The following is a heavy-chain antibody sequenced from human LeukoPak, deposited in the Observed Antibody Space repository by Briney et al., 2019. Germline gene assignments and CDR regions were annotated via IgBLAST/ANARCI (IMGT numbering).Heavy chain of an antibody. D-gene: IGHD1-26*01. J-gene: IGHJ4*02. V-gene: IGHV4-34*01. CDR2: INHSGST. CDR1: GGSFSGCY. Sequence: SETLSLTCAVYGGSFSGCYWSWIRQPPGKGLEWIGEINHSGSTNYNPSLKSRVTISVDTSKNQFSLKLSSVTAADTAVYYCARQVSRRVGFDYWGQGTLVTVSS. CDR3: ARQVSRRVGFDY.